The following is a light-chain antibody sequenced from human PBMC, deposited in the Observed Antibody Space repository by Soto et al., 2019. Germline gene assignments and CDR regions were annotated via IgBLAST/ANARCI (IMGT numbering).Light chain of an antibody. V-gene: IGKV2-30*02. CDR2: HVS. CDR1: QSLVHSDGNTY. CDR3: NQGTHWPHT. J-gene: IGKJ2*01. Sequence: DVVMTQSPLSLPVTLGQAATVSCRSTQSLVHSDGNTYLNWFQQRPGQSPRRLLHHVSKRDSGVQDRFSGSWAVTEFKLKISRVEAEHVGVYYCNQGTHWPHTFGQGTKLEIK.